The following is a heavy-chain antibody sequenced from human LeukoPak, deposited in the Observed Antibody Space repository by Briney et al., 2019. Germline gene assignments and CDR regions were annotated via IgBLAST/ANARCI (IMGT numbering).Heavy chain of an antibody. CDR1: GGSFSGYY. V-gene: IGHV4-34*01. D-gene: IGHD2-2*03. CDR3: ARGSFGYCSSTSCYGGIRWFDP. CDR2: INHSGST. Sequence: SETLPLTCAVYGGSFSGYYWSWIRQPPGKGLEWIGEINHSGSTNYNPSLKSRVTISVDTSKNQFSLKLSSVTAADTAVYYCARGSFGYCSSTSCYGGIRWFDPWGQGTLVTVSS. J-gene: IGHJ5*02.